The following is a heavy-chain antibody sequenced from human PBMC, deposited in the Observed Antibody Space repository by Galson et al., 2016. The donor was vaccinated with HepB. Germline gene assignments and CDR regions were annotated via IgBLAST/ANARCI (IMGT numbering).Heavy chain of an antibody. CDR1: GFSLSSSGVG. V-gene: IGHV2-5*01. Sequence: PALVKPTQTLTLTCTFSGFSLSSSGVGVGWIRQPPGKALEWLALIYWNDDKRYSPSLKSRLTITKDTSKNQVVLTLTNMDPVDTATYYCAHRRTSADYGSGKDHYFDYWGQGTLVTVSS. CDR3: AHRRTSADYGSGKDHYFDY. D-gene: IGHD3-10*01. J-gene: IGHJ4*02. CDR2: IYWNDDK.